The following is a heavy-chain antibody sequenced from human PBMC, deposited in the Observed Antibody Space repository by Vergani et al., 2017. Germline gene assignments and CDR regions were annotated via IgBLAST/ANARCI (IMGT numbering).Heavy chain of an antibody. J-gene: IGHJ4*02. CDR3: ASLQIWFGELIFDY. Sequence: QVQLVQSGAEVKKPGASVKVSCKASGYTFTSYYMHWVRQAPGQGLEWMGRIIPIFGTANYAQKFQGRVTITADESTSTAYMELSSLRSEDTAVYYCASLQIWFGELIFDYWGQGTLVTVSS. V-gene: IGHV1-69*18. CDR1: GYTFTSYY. D-gene: IGHD3-10*01. CDR2: IIPIFGTA.